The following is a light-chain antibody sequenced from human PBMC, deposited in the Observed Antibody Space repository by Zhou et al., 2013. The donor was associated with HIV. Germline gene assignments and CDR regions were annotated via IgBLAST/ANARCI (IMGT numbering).Light chain of an antibody. Sequence: EIVLTQSPATLSLSPGERATLSCGASQSVSNSLAWFQQKPGQAPRLLIYDASNRATGIPARFSGSGSGTDFTLTISRLEPEDFAVYCCQQYVTSPITFGQGTRLEIK. J-gene: IGKJ5*01. V-gene: IGKV3-11*01. CDR1: QSVSNS. CDR2: DAS. CDR3: QQYVTSPIT.